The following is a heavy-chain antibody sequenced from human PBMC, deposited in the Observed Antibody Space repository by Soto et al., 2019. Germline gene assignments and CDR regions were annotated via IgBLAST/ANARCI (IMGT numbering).Heavy chain of an antibody. D-gene: IGHD4-17*01. V-gene: IGHV4-59*02. Sequence: SETLSLTCSVSGGSVTSYYWTWIRQTPGRGLHFIGYISYSGSTSYNPSLRGRVTISTDTSKNQLSLKLSSVTAADTAIYYCASILYGANAFDYWGQGALVTVSS. CDR1: GGSVTSYY. CDR3: ASILYGANAFDY. CDR2: ISYSGST. J-gene: IGHJ4*02.